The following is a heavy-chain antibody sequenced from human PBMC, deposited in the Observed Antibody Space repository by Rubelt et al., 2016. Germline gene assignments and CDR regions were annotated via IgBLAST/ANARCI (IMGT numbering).Heavy chain of an antibody. CDR3: ASSIVVVPAANYYYGMDV. CDR1: GFTFSSYA. V-gene: IGHV3-30*04. CDR2: ISYDGSNK. D-gene: IGHD2-2*01. Sequence: VQLLESGGGLVQPGGSLRLSCAASGFTFSSYAMSWVRQAPGKGLEGVAVISYDGSNKYYADSVKGRFTISRDNSKNTLYLQMNSLRAEDTAVYYCASSIVVVPAANYYYGMDVWGQGTTVTVSS. J-gene: IGHJ6*02.